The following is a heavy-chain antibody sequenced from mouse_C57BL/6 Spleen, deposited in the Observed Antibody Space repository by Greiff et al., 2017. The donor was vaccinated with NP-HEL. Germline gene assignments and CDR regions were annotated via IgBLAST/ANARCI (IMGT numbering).Heavy chain of an antibody. Sequence: QVHVKQSGTELVKPGASVKLSCKASGYTFTSYWMHWVKQRPGQGLEWIGNINPSNGGTNYNEKFKSKATLTVDKSSSTAYMQLSSLTSEDSAVYDCARGYYGSSLAYWGQGTLVTVSA. V-gene: IGHV1-53*01. CDR1: GYTFTSYW. D-gene: IGHD1-1*01. CDR3: ARGYYGSSLAY. CDR2: INPSNGGT. J-gene: IGHJ3*01.